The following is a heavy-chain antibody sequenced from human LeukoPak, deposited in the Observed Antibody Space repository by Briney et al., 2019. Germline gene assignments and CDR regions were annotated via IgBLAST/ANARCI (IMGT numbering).Heavy chain of an antibody. Sequence: SETLSLTCTVSGGSISSGSYYWSWIRQPAGKGLEWLGRIYTSGSTNYNPSLKSRVTISVDTSKKQFTLQLSSVTAADTAVYYCARELKEFCSSTSCYAIYYYYMDVWGKGTTVTVSS. CDR1: GGSISSGSYY. CDR3: ARELKEFCSSTSCYAIYYYYMDV. J-gene: IGHJ6*03. CDR2: IYTSGST. V-gene: IGHV4-61*02. D-gene: IGHD2-2*01.